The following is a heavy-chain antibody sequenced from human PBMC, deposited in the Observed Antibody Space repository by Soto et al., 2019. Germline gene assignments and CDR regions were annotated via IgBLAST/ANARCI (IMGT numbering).Heavy chain of an antibody. D-gene: IGHD3-16*01. J-gene: IGHJ6*02. Sequence: ASVNVSCKASGYTFTGYYMHWVRQAPGQGLEWMGWINPNSGGTNYAQKFQGWVTMTRDTSISTAYMELGRLRSDDTAVYYCARSWDYYYYGMDVWGQGTTVTVSS. CDR1: GYTFTGYY. V-gene: IGHV1-2*04. CDR3: ARSWDYYYYGMDV. CDR2: INPNSGGT.